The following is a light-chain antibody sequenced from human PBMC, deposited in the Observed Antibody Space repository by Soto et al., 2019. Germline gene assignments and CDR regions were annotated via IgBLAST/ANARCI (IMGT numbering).Light chain of an antibody. CDR2: EGI. Sequence: QSVLTQPASVSGSPGQSITISCTGATSDVGNYNFVSWYQQHPGKAPKLIIYEGIKRPSGVSTRFSGSKSGITASLTISGLQAEDEADYSCCSYAGSSTFVFGNGTKVTVL. CDR1: TSDVGNYNF. CDR3: CSYAGSSTFV. V-gene: IGLV2-23*01. J-gene: IGLJ1*01.